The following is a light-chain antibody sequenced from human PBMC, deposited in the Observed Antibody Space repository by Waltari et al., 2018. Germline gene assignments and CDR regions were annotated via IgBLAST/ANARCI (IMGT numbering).Light chain of an antibody. CDR1: PSVLCSPNNKNY. CDR3: QQYYSIPYT. Sequence: DIVMTQSPDSLAVSLGERAAINCTSSPSVLCSPNNKNYLAWYQQKPGQPPKLLIYWASTRESGVPDRFSGSGSGTDFTLTISSLQAEDVAVYYCQQYYSIPYTFGQGTKLEIK. V-gene: IGKV4-1*01. J-gene: IGKJ2*01. CDR2: WAS.